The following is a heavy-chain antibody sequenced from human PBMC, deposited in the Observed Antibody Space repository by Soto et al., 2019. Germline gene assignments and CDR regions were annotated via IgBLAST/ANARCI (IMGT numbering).Heavy chain of an antibody. D-gene: IGHD2-2*02. J-gene: IGHJ5*02. Sequence: PSETLSLTCAVSGGSISSGGYSWSWIRQPPGKGLAWLGYIYHSGGTYYNPSLKSRVTISVDSSKSQFALKLSSETAEDTAVYYSARGVNLLVPAAIACGLDPWGQGTLVTVS. CDR2: IYHSGGT. V-gene: IGHV4-30-2*01. CDR3: ARGVNLLVPAAIACGLDP. CDR1: GGSISSGGYS.